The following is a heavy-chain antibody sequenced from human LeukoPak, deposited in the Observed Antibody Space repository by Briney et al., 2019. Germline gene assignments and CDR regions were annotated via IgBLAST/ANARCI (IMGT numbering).Heavy chain of an antibody. Sequence: SETLSLTCTVSGYSISSGYYWGWIRQPPGKGLEWIGSIYHSGSTYYNPSLKSRVTISVDTSKNQFSLKLSSVTAADTAVYCCARDQDAVVLDYWGQGTLVTVSS. V-gene: IGHV4-38-2*02. CDR1: GYSISSGYY. CDR3: ARDQDAVVLDY. D-gene: IGHD4-23*01. CDR2: IYHSGST. J-gene: IGHJ4*02.